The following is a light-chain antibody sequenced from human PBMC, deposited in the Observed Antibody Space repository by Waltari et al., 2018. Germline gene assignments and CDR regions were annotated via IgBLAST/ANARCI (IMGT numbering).Light chain of an antibody. J-gene: IGKJ3*01. CDR1: QGISSY. Sequence: AIQMTQSPSSFSASTGDRVTITCRASQGISSYLAWYQQKPGKAPKLLIYAASTLQSGVPSRFGGSGSGTDFTLTISCLQSEDFATYYCQQYYSSPFTFGPGTKVDIK. CDR2: AAS. CDR3: QQYYSSPFT. V-gene: IGKV1-8*01.